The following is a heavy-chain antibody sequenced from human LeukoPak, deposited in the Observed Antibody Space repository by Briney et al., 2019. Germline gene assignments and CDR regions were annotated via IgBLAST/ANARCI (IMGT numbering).Heavy chain of an antibody. J-gene: IGHJ4*02. V-gene: IGHV3-64*01. CDR3: ARSSRHGDFDY. D-gene: IGHD3-10*01. CDR1: GFTFSSYA. Sequence: GGSLRPSCAASGFTFSSYAMHWVRQAPGKGLEYVSAISSNGGSTYYANSVKGRFTISRDNSKNTLYLQMGSLRAEDMAVYYCARSSRHGDFDYWGQGTLVTASS. CDR2: ISSNGGST.